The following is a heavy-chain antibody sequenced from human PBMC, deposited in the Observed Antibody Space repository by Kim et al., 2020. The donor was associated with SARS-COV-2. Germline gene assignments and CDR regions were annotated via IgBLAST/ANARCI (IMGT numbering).Heavy chain of an antibody. Sequence: GGSLRLSCAASGFTFDDYTMHWVRQAPGKGLEWVSLISWDGGSTYYADSVKGRFTISRDNSKNSLYLQMNSLRTEDTALYYCAKDILPSAARDYGMDVWGQGTTVTVSS. CDR1: GFTFDDYT. D-gene: IGHD2-2*01. CDR3: AKDILPSAARDYGMDV. V-gene: IGHV3-43*01. J-gene: IGHJ6*02. CDR2: ISWDGGST.